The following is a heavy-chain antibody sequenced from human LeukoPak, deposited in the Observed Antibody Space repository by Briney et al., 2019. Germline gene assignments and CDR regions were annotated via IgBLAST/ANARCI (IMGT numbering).Heavy chain of an antibody. D-gene: IGHD3-22*01. CDR2: IDPNSGGT. V-gene: IGHV1-2*02. CDR3: ARGTYYYDSSGYYYFDY. CDR1: GCTFTDYY. Sequence: ASVKVSCKVSGCTFTDYYMHWVRQAPGQGLEWMGWIDPNSGGTNYAQKFQGRVIMTRDTSISTAYMELSRLRSDDTAVYYCARGTYYYDSSGYYYFDYWGQRTLVTFSS. J-gene: IGHJ4*02.